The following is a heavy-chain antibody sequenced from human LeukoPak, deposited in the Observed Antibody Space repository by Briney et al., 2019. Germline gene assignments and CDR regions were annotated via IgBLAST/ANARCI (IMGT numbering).Heavy chain of an antibody. CDR2: VKQDGSEK. D-gene: IGHD5-24*01. V-gene: IGHV3-7*01. CDR3: ARALWGYNLIDYYYYYMDV. J-gene: IGHJ6*03. CDR1: EFTFSNYW. Sequence: GGSLRLSCEASEFTFSNYWMSWVRQAPGKGLEWVANVKQDGSEKYYVDSVKGRFTISRDNAKNSLYLQMNSLRAEDSAVYYCARALWGYNLIDYYYYYMDVWGKGTTVTVSS.